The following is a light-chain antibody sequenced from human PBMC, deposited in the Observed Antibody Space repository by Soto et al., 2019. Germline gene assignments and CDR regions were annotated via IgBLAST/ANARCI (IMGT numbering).Light chain of an antibody. V-gene: IGKV2-30*02. J-gene: IGKJ1*01. CDR2: ELS. Sequence: DVVMTQSPLSLPVTLGQPASISCRSSYSLIHSDVDTYVNWFQQRPGQSPRRLIYELSNRDSGVRDRFSCSGSGTYCTLKISRVEAEEVGIYYGEQGTHWPWTFGQGTEVEIK. CDR3: EQGTHWPWT. CDR1: YSLIHSDVDTY.